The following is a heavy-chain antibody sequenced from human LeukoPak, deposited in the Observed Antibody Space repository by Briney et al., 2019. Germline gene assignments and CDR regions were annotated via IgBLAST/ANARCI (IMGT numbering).Heavy chain of an antibody. J-gene: IGHJ3*02. Sequence: GESLKISCKGSGYSFTTYYIGWVRQMPEKGLEWMGRIDPSDSYTNYSPSFQGHVTISADKSISTAYLQWSSLKASDTAMYYCARHYRYYYDSSDYYYGASGAFDIWGQGTMVTVSS. CDR2: IDPSDSYT. CDR3: ARHYRYYYDSSDYYYGASGAFDI. D-gene: IGHD3-22*01. V-gene: IGHV5-10-1*01. CDR1: GYSFTTYY.